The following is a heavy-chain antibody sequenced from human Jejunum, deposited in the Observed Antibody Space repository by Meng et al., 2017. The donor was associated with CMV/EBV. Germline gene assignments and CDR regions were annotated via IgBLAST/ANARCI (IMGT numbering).Heavy chain of an antibody. J-gene: IGHJ4*02. CDR1: GDSMSSRPYY. CDR3: ARVRYSSTSEMDY. Sequence: GDSMSSRPYYWGWIRQTQGKGLEWIGSVSKSGTNYYNPSLRGRVAMSIDTSKQQFSLNLASLTAADTAVYFCARVRYSSTSEMDYWGQGTLVTVSS. V-gene: IGHV4-39*07. CDR2: VSKSGTN. D-gene: IGHD6-6*01.